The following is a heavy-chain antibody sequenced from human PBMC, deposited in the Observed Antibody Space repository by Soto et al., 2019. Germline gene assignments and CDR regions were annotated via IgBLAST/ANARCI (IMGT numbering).Heavy chain of an antibody. V-gene: IGHV1-18*04. CDR1: GYTFTSYG. CDR3: ARETPRPGELLSPPNY. D-gene: IGHD3-10*01. Sequence: QVQLVQSGAEVKKPGASVKVSCKASGYTFTSYGISWVRQAPGQGLEWMGWISAYNGNTNYAQKLQGRVTMTTVTSTSTAYMELMRLRSDDTAVYYCARETPRPGELLSPPNYWGQVTLVTVSS. J-gene: IGHJ4*02. CDR2: ISAYNGNT.